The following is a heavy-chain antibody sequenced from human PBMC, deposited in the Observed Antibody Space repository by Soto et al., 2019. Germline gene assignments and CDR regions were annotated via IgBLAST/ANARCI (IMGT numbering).Heavy chain of an antibody. V-gene: IGHV3-30*18. J-gene: IGHJ6*02. Sequence: GGSLRLSCAASGFTFSSYGMHWVRQAPGKGLEWVAVISYDGSNKYYADSVKGRFTISRDNSKNTLYLQMNSLRAEDTAVYYCAKDRRTTVTTHYYYGMDVWGQGTTVTVSS. D-gene: IGHD4-17*01. CDR3: AKDRRTTVTTHYYYGMDV. CDR2: ISYDGSNK. CDR1: GFTFSSYG.